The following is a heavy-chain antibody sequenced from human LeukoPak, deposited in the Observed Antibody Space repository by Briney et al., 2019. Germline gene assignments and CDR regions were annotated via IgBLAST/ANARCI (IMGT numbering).Heavy chain of an antibody. D-gene: IGHD3-16*01. CDR3: ARSRKGGARTFDY. CDR2: ISGDGGRT. Sequence: GGSLRLSCAASGFTFDEYAMHWVRQAPGKGLEWVSLISGDGGRTYYADSVKGRFTTSRDHAKNLLFLQMNSLRAEDTAVYYCARSRKGGARTFDYWGQGTLVTVSS. CDR1: GFTFDEYA. V-gene: IGHV3-43*02. J-gene: IGHJ4*02.